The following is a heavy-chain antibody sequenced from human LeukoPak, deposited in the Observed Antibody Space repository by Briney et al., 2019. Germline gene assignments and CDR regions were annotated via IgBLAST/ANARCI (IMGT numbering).Heavy chain of an antibody. CDR2: ISGSGGST. J-gene: IGHJ4*02. CDR1: GFTFSSYA. Sequence: GGSLRLSCAASGFTFSSYAMSWVRQAPGKGLEWVSAISGSGGSTYYADSVKGRFTISRDNSKNTLYLRMNSLRAEDTAVYYCAKRGGYGSGSYPYYFDYWGQGTLVTVSS. V-gene: IGHV3-23*01. CDR3: AKRGGYGSGSYPYYFDY. D-gene: IGHD3-10*01.